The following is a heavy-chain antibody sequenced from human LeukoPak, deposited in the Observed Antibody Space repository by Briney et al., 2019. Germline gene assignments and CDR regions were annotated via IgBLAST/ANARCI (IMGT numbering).Heavy chain of an antibody. CDR3: AKGPLRGTAAAIDY. CDR1: GFNFRDHW. D-gene: IGHD2-2*01. CDR2: ISYDGRNK. V-gene: IGHV3-30*18. Sequence: GGSLRLSCAVSGFNFRDHWMHWVRKAPGKGLEWGAVISYDGRNKHYPDSVKGRFTISRDVSTDTLWLQMDSLRTEDTAVYYCAKGPLRGTAAAIDYWGQGTLVTVSS. J-gene: IGHJ4*02.